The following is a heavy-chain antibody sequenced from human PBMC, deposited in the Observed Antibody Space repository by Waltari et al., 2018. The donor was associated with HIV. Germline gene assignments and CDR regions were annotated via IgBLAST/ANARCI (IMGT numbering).Heavy chain of an antibody. V-gene: IGHV5-51*03. Sequence: EVQLVQSGAEVKKPGQSLKISCKGSGYSFTSYWLGWVRQAPGTGLEWMGESYPADSDTTYNPSFRGQVTISVDTSISTAYVQWRSLKASDTAVYFCARRLVGADAFEIWGQGTEVIVSS. CDR1: GYSFTSYW. D-gene: IGHD1-26*01. J-gene: IGHJ3*02. CDR3: ARRLVGADAFEI. CDR2: SYPADSDT.